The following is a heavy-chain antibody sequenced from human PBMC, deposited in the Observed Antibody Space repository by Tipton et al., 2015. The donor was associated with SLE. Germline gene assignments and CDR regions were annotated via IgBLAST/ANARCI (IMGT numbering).Heavy chain of an antibody. CDR3: ARGLTQSPDY. D-gene: IGHD2-15*01. V-gene: IGHV4-39*07. Sequence: TLSLTCNVSGGSISRSDCHWGWIRQPPGKGLEWIANIHYSGSTYYKSSLKSRVTISIDTSKNQFSLKLSSVTAADSAVYYCARGLTQSPDYWGQGTLVTVSS. J-gene: IGHJ4*02. CDR1: GGSISRSDCH. CDR2: IHYSGST.